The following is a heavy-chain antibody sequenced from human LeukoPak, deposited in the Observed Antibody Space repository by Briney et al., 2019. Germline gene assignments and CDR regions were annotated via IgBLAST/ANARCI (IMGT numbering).Heavy chain of an antibody. D-gene: IGHD5-18*01. J-gene: IGHJ3*02. CDR2: VHYSGTT. V-gene: IGHV4-59*08. CDR1: GDSISTYY. CDR3: ARPGSGYTASGAFDI. Sequence: SETLSLTCTVSGDSISTYYWRWMRQPPGKGLEWIGYVHYSGTTNYNPSLKSRVTISVDASKNQFSLKLTSLTAADTAVYYCARPGSGYTASGAFDIWGQGTMVTVSS.